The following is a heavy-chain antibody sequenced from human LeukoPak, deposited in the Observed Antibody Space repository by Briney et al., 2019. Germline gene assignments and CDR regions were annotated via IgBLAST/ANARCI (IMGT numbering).Heavy chain of an antibody. CDR1: GFTFNTYV. CDR3: AKVSDSGVY. CDR2: ITGGGIT. J-gene: IGHJ4*02. V-gene: IGHV3-23*01. Sequence: GGSLRLSCVASGFTFNTYVMSWVRQAPGKGLEWVATITGGGITYYADLVKGRFTISRDNSKNTLYLQMNSLRAEDTAVYYCAKVSDSGVYWGQGTLVTVSS. D-gene: IGHD3-10*01.